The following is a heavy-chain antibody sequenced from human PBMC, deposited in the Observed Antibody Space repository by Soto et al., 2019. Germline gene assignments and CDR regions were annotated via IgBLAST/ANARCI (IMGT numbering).Heavy chain of an antibody. CDR3: ARHASGSYYAY. CDR2: IYHSGST. J-gene: IGHJ4*02. V-gene: IGHV4-59*08. Sequence: QVQLQESGPGLVKPSETLSLTCTVSGDSISGAYYWSWIRQPPGEGLEWIGYIYHSGSTSYNPSLQSRVIISVDTSNNQFSLKLSSVTAADTAVYYCARHASGSYYAYWGQGTLVTVSS. D-gene: IGHD3-10*01. CDR1: GDSISGAYY.